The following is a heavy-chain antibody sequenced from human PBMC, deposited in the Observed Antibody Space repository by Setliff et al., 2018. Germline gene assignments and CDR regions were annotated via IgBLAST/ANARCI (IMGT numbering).Heavy chain of an antibody. CDR1: GYSFSNFW. V-gene: IGHV5-51*01. D-gene: IGHD3-10*01. J-gene: IGHJ3*02. CDR2: IYPGDSHT. Sequence: PGESLKISCKGSGYSFSNFWIGWVRQMPGKGLEWMGIIYPGDSHTRYSLSFQGQVTMSADKSITTAYLQWSSLRASDTAMYYCASPDTGSDGFHIWGQGTVVTVSS. CDR3: ASPDTGSDGFHI.